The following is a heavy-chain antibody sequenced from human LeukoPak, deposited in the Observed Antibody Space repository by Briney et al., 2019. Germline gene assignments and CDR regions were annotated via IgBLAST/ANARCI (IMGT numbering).Heavy chain of an antibody. D-gene: IGHD2-15*01. V-gene: IGHV3-23*01. CDR2: ISGSGGST. Sequence: SGGSLRLSCAASGFTFSSYAMSWVRQAPGKGLEWVSAISGSGGSTYYADSVKGRFTISRDNSKNTLHLQMNSLRAEDTAVYYCAKGSIVVVVAAPSDYWGQGTLVTVSS. CDR1: GFTFSSYA. J-gene: IGHJ4*02. CDR3: AKGSIVVVVAAPSDY.